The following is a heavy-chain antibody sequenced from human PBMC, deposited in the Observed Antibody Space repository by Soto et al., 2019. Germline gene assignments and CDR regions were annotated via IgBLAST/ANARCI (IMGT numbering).Heavy chain of an antibody. CDR3: AKGGYYYDSSGYYYAHFDY. CDR2: IINSRYI. CDR1: GFTFSSYS. J-gene: IGHJ4*02. V-gene: IGHV3-21*01. D-gene: IGHD3-22*01. Sequence: GGSLRLSCAASGFTFSSYSMNWVRQAPGRGLKWVSSIINSRYIYYADSVKGRFTISRDNAKNSLYLQMNSLRAEDTAVYYCAKGGYYYDSSGYYYAHFDYWGQGTLVTVSS.